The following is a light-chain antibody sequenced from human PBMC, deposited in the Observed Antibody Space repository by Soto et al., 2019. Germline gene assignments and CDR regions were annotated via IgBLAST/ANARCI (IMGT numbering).Light chain of an antibody. CDR3: STLNDNVNSWV. CDR1: HSNIGTYT. Sequence: SVLTPPPSASGTPGQRVTISCSGSHSNIGTYTVNSYQQLPGTAPKLLIYNNNGRPSGVPDGFADSKSGPLASMAISGRLSEDVADYYCSTLNDNVNSWVFGGVTKHTV. CDR2: NNN. J-gene: IGLJ3*02. V-gene: IGLV1-44*01.